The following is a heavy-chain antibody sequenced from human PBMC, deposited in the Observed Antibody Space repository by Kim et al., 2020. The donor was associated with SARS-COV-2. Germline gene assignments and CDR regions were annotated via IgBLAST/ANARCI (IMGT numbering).Heavy chain of an antibody. CDR3: ARGPSRTTVTTSAAFDI. J-gene: IGHJ3*02. V-gene: IGHV4-34*01. CDR1: GGSFSGYY. D-gene: IGHD4-17*01. CDR2: INHSGST. Sequence: SETLSLTCAVYGGSFSGYYWSWIRQPPGKGLEWIGEINHSGSTNYNPSLKSRVTISVDTSKNQFSLKLSSVTAADTAVYYCARGPSRTTVTTSAAFDIWG.